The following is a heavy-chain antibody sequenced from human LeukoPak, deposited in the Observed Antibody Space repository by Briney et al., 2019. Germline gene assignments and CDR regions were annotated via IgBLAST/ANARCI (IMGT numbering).Heavy chain of an antibody. D-gene: IGHD2-21*02. Sequence: SVWVSCKASGGTFSSYAISWVRQAPGQGLEWMGRIIPIFGTANYAQKFQGRVTITTDESTSTAYMELSSLRSEDTAVYYCAILPVVVTAVDYWGQGTLVTVSS. J-gene: IGHJ4*02. V-gene: IGHV1-69*05. CDR1: GGTFSSYA. CDR2: IIPIFGTA. CDR3: AILPVVVTAVDY.